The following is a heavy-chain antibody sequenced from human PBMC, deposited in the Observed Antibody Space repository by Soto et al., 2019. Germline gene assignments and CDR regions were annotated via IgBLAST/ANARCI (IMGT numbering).Heavy chain of an antibody. CDR2: ISSSGSTI. J-gene: IGHJ6*02. CDR3: ARDHKGGYYYYGMDV. Sequence: GGSLRLSCAASGFTFSSYEINWVRQAPGKGLEWVSYISSSGSTIYYADSVKGRFTISRDNAKNSLYLQMNSLRAEDTAVYYCARDHKGGYYYYGMDVWGQGTTVTVSS. CDR1: GFTFSSYE. V-gene: IGHV3-48*03.